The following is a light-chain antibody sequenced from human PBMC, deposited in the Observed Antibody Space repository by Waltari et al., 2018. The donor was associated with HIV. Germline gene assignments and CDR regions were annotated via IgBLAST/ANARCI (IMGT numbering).Light chain of an antibody. CDR2: GNN. CDR3: QSYDSSLSGSV. Sequence: QSVLTQPPSVSGAPGQRVTIPCTGSSPNIGAGYDVHWYQQLPGTAPKLLIYGNNNRPSGFPDRFSGSKSGTSASLAITGLQAEDEADYYCQSYDSSLSGSVFGGGTKLTVL. V-gene: IGLV1-40*01. CDR1: SPNIGAGYD. J-gene: IGLJ3*02.